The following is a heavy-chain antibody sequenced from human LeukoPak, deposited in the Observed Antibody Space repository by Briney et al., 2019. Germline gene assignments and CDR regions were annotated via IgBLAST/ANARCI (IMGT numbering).Heavy chain of an antibody. CDR1: GFTFSNAW. V-gene: IGHV3-15*01. Sequence: GGSLRLSCAASGFTFSNAWMSWVRQAPGKGLEWVRRIKSKTDGGTTDYAAPVKGRFTISRDDSKNTLYLQMNSLKTEDTAVYYCTTYFHYDILTGYSDVDYWGQGTLVTVSS. J-gene: IGHJ4*02. CDR3: TTYFHYDILTGYSDVDY. CDR2: IKSKTDGGTT. D-gene: IGHD3-9*01.